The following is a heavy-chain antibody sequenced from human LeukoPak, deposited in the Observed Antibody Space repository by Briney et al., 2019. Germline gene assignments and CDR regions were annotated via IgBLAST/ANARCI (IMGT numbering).Heavy chain of an antibody. CDR3: ARETTVSWFDP. V-gene: IGHV4-59*01. Sequence: SETLSLTCTVSGGSISSYYWSWIRQPPGKGLEWIGYIYYSGSTNYNPSLKSRVTISVDTSKNQFSLKLSSVTAADTAVYYCARETTVSWFDPWGQGTLVTVSS. J-gene: IGHJ5*02. D-gene: IGHD4-17*01. CDR2: IYYSGST. CDR1: GGSISSYY.